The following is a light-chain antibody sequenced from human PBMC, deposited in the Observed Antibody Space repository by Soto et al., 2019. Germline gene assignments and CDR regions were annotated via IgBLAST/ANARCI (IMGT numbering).Light chain of an antibody. CDR3: QQTYSTPLT. V-gene: IGKV1-39*01. Sequence: DIQMTQSPSSLSASVGDGVTITCRASQSISSYLNWYQQKPGKAPKLLIYAASSLQSGVPSRFSGSGSGTHFTLTISSLQPEDFASYYCQQTYSTPLTFGGGTKV. CDR1: QSISSY. J-gene: IGKJ4*01. CDR2: AAS.